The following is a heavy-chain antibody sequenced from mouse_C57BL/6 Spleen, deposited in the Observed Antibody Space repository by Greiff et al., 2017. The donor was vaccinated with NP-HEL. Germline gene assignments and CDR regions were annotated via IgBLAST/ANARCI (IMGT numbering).Heavy chain of an antibody. CDR1: GFTFTDYY. V-gene: IGHV7-3*01. D-gene: IGHD4-1*01. J-gene: IGHJ2*01. Sequence: EVQVVESGGGLVQPGGSLSLSCAASGFTFTDYYMSWVRQPPGKALEWLGFIRNKANGYTTEYSASVKGRFTISRDNSQSILYLQMNALRAEDSATYYCARLGPYYFDYWGQGTTLTVSS. CDR2: IRNKANGYTT. CDR3: ARLGPYYFDY.